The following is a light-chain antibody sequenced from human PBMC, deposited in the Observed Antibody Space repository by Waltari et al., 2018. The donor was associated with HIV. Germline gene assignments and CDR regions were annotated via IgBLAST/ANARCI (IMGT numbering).Light chain of an antibody. V-gene: IGLV1-40*01. CDR1: SSNIGAGYD. Sequence: QSVLTQPPSVSGAPGQRVTISCTRSSSNIGAGYDVHWYQQLPGTAPKLLIYGTGIRPFGVPDLCSGSKSGTSACLAITGLQAEDEADYYCQSYDSSLSGVVFGGGTRRTVL. J-gene: IGLJ2*01. CDR3: QSYDSSLSGVV. CDR2: GTG.